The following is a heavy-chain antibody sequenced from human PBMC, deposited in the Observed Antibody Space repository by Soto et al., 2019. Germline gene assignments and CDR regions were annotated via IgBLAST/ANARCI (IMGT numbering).Heavy chain of an antibody. CDR1: GYTFSSYF. J-gene: IGHJ4*02. CDR3: ASDLPPVDY. V-gene: IGHV1-18*01. CDR2: ISAYNGNT. Sequence: QVQLVQSGAEVKKPGASVKVSCKASGYTFSSYFISWVRQAPGQGLEWMGWISAYNGNTNYAQNLQGRVTMTTDTSTTTAYMYLRRLRSDDTAVYYCASDLPPVDYWGQGTLVTVSS.